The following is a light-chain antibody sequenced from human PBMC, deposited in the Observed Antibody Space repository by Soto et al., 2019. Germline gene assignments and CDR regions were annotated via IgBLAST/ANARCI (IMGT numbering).Light chain of an antibody. J-gene: IGLJ2*01. CDR1: SSNIGSNK. V-gene: IGLV1-44*01. CDR3: AAWDDSLNGVV. Sequence: QSVLTQPPSASGTPGQRVTISCSGSSSNIGSNKVNWYQQLPGTAPKLLIYSNNQRPSGVPDRFSGSKSGTSASLAISGLQSEDDAEYYCAAWDDSLNGVVFGGGTKLTVL. CDR2: SNN.